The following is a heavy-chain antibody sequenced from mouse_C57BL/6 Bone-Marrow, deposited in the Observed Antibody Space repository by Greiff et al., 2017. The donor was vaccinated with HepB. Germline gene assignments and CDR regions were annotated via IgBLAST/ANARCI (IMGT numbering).Heavy chain of an antibody. CDR3: ARYMITTEALDV. V-gene: IGHV7-3*01. CDR2: IRNKANGYTT. D-gene: IGHD1-1*01. Sequence: VQLKESGGGLVQPGGSLSLSCAASGFTFTDYYMSWVRQPPGKALEWLGFIRNKANGYTTEYSASVKGRFTISRDNSQSILYLQMNALRAEDSATYYCARYMITTEALDVWGTGTTVTVSS. J-gene: IGHJ1*03. CDR1: GFTFTDYY.